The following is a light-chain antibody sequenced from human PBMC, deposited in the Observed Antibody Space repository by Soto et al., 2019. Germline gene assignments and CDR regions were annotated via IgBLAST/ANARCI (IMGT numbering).Light chain of an antibody. CDR2: AAS. CDR1: QSINIY. CDR3: QQSYNTPYT. Sequence: IPMSLSPHSLSPSVGARVTITCRPSQSINIYVNWCHQKPGKAPIRLIYAASSLRSGVPSRFSGSGSGTEFTLTISSLQPEDVATDFCQQSYNTPYTFGPGTKVDIK. V-gene: IGKV1-39*01. J-gene: IGKJ3*01.